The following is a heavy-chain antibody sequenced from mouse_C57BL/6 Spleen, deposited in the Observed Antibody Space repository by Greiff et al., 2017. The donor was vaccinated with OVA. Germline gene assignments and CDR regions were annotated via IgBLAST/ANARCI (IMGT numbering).Heavy chain of an antibody. CDR2: IYPGSGST. V-gene: IGHV1-55*01. D-gene: IGHD1-1*01. J-gene: IGHJ1*03. CDR3: ARPGYYGSSYWYFDV. CDR1: GYTFTSYW. Sequence: VQLQQPGAELVKPGASVKMSCKASGYTFTSYWITWVKQRPGQGLEWIGDIYPGSGSTNYNAKFKSKATLTVDTSSSTAYMQLSSLTSEDSAVYYCARPGYYGSSYWYFDVWGTGTTVTVSS.